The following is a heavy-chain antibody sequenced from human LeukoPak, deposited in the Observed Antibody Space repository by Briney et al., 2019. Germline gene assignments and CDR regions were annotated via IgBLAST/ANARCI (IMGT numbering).Heavy chain of an antibody. Sequence: PGGSLRLSCAASGFTFDDYTMHWVRQAPGKGLEWVSLISWDGGSTYYADSVKGRFTISRDNSKNSLYLQMNSLRTEDTALYYCASGGAITGTLDYWGQGILVTVSS. J-gene: IGHJ4*02. D-gene: IGHD1-7*01. V-gene: IGHV3-43*01. CDR3: ASGGAITGTLDY. CDR1: GFTFDDYT. CDR2: ISWDGGST.